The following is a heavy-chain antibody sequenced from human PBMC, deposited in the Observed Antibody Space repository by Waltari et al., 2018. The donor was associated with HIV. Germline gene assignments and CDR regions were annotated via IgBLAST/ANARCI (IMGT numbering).Heavy chain of an antibody. Sequence: QLQLQESGPGLVKPSETLSLTCTVSGGSISSSSYYWGWIRQPPGTGREWIGSIYYSGSTYYNPSLKSRVTISVDTSKNQFSLKLSSVTAADTAVYYCARQRITMVRGGPLGYNWFDPWGQGTLVTVSS. CDR3: ARQRITMVRGGPLGYNWFDP. D-gene: IGHD3-10*01. V-gene: IGHV4-39*01. CDR1: GGSISSSSYY. J-gene: IGHJ5*02. CDR2: IYYSGST.